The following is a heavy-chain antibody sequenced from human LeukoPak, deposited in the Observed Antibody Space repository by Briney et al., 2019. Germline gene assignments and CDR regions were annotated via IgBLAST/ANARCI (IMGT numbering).Heavy chain of an antibody. J-gene: IGHJ4*02. Sequence: LRLSCAASGFTFSSYGMHWVRQAPGKGLEWVAVISYDGSNKYYADSVKSRFTISRDNSKNTLYLQMNSLRAEDTAVYYCAKDKSYSGYDLSDYWGQGTLVTVSS. CDR3: AKDKSYSGYDLSDY. V-gene: IGHV3-30*18. D-gene: IGHD5-12*01. CDR1: GFTFSSYG. CDR2: ISYDGSNK.